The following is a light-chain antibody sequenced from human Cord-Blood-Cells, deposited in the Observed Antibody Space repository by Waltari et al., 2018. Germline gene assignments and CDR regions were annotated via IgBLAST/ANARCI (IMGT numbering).Light chain of an antibody. Sequence: QSALNQPASMSGSPGQSITISCTGTSSDVGGNYYVSLYQQQPGIAPKLMIYEVSNRPSGVSNRFSGSKSGNTASLTISGLQAEDEADYYCSSYTSSSTLFGGGTKLTVL. V-gene: IGLV2-14*01. J-gene: IGLJ2*01. CDR3: SSYTSSSTL. CDR1: SSDVGGNYY. CDR2: EVS.